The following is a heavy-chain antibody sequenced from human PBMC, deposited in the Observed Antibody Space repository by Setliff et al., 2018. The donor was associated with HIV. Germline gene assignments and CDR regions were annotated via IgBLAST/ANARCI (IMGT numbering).Heavy chain of an antibody. D-gene: IGHD5-12*01. Sequence: EASVKVSCKPSGYSFTNHYMHWVRQAPGQGLEWMGVINPTGGSTRNTQEFQGRVAMTRDTSTSTVYMELSSLRSEDTAVYYCASAGAWQRNALDIWGQGTMVTVSS. CDR2: INPTGGST. J-gene: IGHJ3*02. CDR1: GYSFTNHY. CDR3: ASAGAWQRNALDI. V-gene: IGHV1-46*01.